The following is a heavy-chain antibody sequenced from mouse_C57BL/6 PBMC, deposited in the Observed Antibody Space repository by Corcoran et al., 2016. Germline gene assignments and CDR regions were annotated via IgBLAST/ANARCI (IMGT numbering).Heavy chain of an antibody. Sequence: EVQLQQSGPELVKPGASVKMSCKASGYTFTDYNMHWVKQSHGKSLEWIGYINPNNGGTSYNQKFKGKATLTVNKSSSTAYMELRSLTSEDSAVYYCARGSYGSSSFAYWGQGTLVTVSA. CDR1: GYTFTDYN. CDR3: ARGSYGSSSFAY. D-gene: IGHD1-1*01. V-gene: IGHV1-22*01. CDR2: INPNNGGT. J-gene: IGHJ3*01.